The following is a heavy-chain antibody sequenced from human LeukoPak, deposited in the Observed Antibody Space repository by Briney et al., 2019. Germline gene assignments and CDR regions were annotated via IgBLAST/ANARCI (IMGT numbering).Heavy chain of an antibody. CDR1: GFTFTSSA. D-gene: IGHD2-21*02. J-gene: IGHJ4*02. V-gene: IGHV1-58*02. CDR3: AKHLLVVVTAAPFDY. CDR2: IVVGSGNT. Sequence: ASVKVSCKASGFTFTSSAMQWVRQARGQRLEWIGWIVVGSGNTNYAQKFQERVTITRDMSTSTAYMELSSLRSEDTAVYYCAKHLLVVVTAAPFDYWGQGTLVTVSS.